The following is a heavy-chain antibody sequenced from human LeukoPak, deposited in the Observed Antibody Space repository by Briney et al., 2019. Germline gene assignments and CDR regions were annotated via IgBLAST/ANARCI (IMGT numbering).Heavy chain of an antibody. CDR3: ARAPSEIGGYYPEYFRH. CDR2: IKSDGST. CDR1: GFHFSTYW. V-gene: IGHV3-74*01. D-gene: IGHD3-22*01. J-gene: IGHJ1*01. Sequence: GGSLSLLCAASGFHFSTYWLHWVRQAPGKGLVWVSRIKSDGSTNYADSVKGRFTISRDNANNTLSLQMNSLRPEDTGVYYCARAPSEIGGYYPEYFRHWGQGTLVTVSS.